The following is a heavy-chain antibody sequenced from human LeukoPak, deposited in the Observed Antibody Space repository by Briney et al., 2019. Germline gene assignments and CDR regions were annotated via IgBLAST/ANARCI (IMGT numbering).Heavy chain of an antibody. J-gene: IGHJ4*02. CDR2: MNPNSGNT. Sequence: ASVKVSCKASGYTFTSYDINWVRQATGQGLEWMGWMNPNSGNTGYAQKFQGRATMTRNTSISTAYMELSSLRSEDTAMYYCARWSGYYSRFDYWGQGTLVTVSS. D-gene: IGHD3-3*01. CDR1: GYTFTSYD. CDR3: ARWSGYYSRFDY. V-gene: IGHV1-8*01.